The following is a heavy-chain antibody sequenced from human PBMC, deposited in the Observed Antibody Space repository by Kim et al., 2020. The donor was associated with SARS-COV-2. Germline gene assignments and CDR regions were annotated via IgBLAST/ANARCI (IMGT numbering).Heavy chain of an antibody. J-gene: IGHJ5*02. CDR1: GGSISSSSYY. V-gene: IGHV4-39*01. D-gene: IGHD2-2*01. CDR2: IYYSGST. CDR3: ASRMLHCSSTSCYPRLNWFDP. Sequence: SETLSLTCTVSGGSISSSSYYWGWIRQPPGKGLEWIGSIYYSGSTYYNPSLKSRVTISVDTSKNQFSLKLISVTAADTAVYYCASRMLHCSSTSCYPRLNWFDPWGQGTLVTVSS.